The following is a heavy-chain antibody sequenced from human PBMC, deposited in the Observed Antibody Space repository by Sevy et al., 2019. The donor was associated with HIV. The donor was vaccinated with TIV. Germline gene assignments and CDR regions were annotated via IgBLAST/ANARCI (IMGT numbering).Heavy chain of an antibody. CDR3: ARDKAAEYFDWLPSYGMDV. CDR2: IKQDGSEK. J-gene: IGHJ6*02. Sequence: GGSLRLSCAASGFTFSSYWMSWVRQAPGKGLEWVANIKQDGSEKYYVDSVKGRFTISRDNAKNSLYLQMNSLRAEDTAGYYCARDKAAEYFDWLPSYGMDVWGQGTTVTVSS. CDR1: GFTFSSYW. D-gene: IGHD3-9*01. V-gene: IGHV3-7*01.